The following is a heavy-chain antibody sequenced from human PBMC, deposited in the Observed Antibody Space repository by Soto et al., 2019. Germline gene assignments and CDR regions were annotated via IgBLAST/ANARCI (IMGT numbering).Heavy chain of an antibody. V-gene: IGHV4-59*01. D-gene: IGHD3-3*01. J-gene: IGHJ4*02. CDR3: ARVDFWSERGFDY. CDR1: GGSISSYY. CDR2: IYYSGST. Sequence: PSETLSLTCTVSGGSISSYYWSWIRQPPGKGLEWIGYIYYSGSTNYNPSLKSRVTISVDTSKNQFSLKLSSVTAADTAVYYFARVDFWSERGFDYWGQGTLVTVSS.